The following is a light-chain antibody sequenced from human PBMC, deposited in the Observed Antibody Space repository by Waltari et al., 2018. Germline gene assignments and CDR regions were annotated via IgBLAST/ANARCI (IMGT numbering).Light chain of an antibody. V-gene: IGKV4-1*01. J-gene: IGKJ1*01. CDR1: ETLLFSSDNKNY. Sequence: DIVMTQSPETLTVSLGERATINCKSSETLLFSSDNKNYLAWYQQKPGQPPKLLISWASTRESGVPDRFSGSGSRTDFTLTISSLQAEDVAVYYCQQYYATPLFGQGTRVEIK. CDR2: WAS. CDR3: QQYYATPL.